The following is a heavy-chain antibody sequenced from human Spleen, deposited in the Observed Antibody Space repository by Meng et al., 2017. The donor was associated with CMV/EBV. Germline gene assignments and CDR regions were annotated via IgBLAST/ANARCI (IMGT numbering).Heavy chain of an antibody. CDR1: GFTFSTYA. D-gene: IGHD5-12*01. J-gene: IGHJ5*02. V-gene: IGHV3-30-3*01. CDR2: ISYDGSNK. Sequence: GGSLRLSCAASGFTFSTYAMHWVRQAPGKGLEWVAVISYDGSNKYYVDSVKGQFTISRDNSKNTLYLQMNSLRAEDTAVYYCAKTDGYSGYEAAFDPWGQGTLVTVSS. CDR3: AKTDGYSGYEAAFDP.